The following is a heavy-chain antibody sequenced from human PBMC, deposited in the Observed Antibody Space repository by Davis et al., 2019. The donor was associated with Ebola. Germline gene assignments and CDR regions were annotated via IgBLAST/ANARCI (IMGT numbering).Heavy chain of an antibody. Sequence: PGGSLRLSCAASGFIFRNFGIHWVRQAPGRGLEWVAVMSYDGSNQYYRESVKGRFTISRDTSKNTLYLQMNGLRVEDTAVYYCAKAVGAAQRAYFDDWGRGTLVTVSS. CDR3: AKAVGAAQRAYFDD. D-gene: IGHD1-26*01. V-gene: IGHV3-30*18. J-gene: IGHJ4*02. CDR2: MSYDGSNQ. CDR1: GFIFRNFG.